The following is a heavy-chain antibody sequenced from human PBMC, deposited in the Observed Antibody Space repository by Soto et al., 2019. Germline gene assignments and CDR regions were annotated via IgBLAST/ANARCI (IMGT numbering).Heavy chain of an antibody. CDR3: ARPRSSSRNYCGMDV. Sequence: TDSSRVAGYSITSYWIGCVRKIHGKGLEWMGIIYPGDSDTRYSPSFQGQVTISADKSISTAYLQWNSLKASDTAMYYCARPRSSSRNYCGMDVWGQGTTAT. V-gene: IGHV5-51*01. D-gene: IGHD6-13*01. J-gene: IGHJ6*02. CDR2: IYPGDSDT. CDR1: GYSITSYW.